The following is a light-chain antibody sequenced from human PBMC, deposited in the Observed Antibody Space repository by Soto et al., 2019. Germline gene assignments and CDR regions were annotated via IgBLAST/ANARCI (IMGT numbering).Light chain of an antibody. Sequence: QPVLTQSPSASDSLGASVKLTCTLTSGHSSYAIAWHQQQPEKGPRYLMKLNNDGSHSKGDGIPDRFSGSSSGAERYLTISSLQSEDEADYYCQTWGSGIRVVFGAGTKLTVL. V-gene: IGLV4-69*01. CDR2: LNNDGSH. CDR1: SGHSSYA. J-gene: IGLJ2*01. CDR3: QTWGSGIRVV.